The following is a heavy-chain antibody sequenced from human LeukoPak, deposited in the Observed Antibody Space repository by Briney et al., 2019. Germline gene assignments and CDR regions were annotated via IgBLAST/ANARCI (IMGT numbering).Heavy chain of an antibody. CDR3: ARGSGYYAFDY. CDR2: IWYDGSNK. J-gene: IGHJ4*02. Sequence: PGGSLRLSCAASGFTFSSYGMHWVRQAPGKGLEWVAVIWYDGSNKYYADSVKGRFTISRDNSKNTLYLQMNSLRAEDTAVYYCARGSGYYAFDYWGQGTLVTVSS. D-gene: IGHD3-22*01. CDR1: GFTFSSYG. V-gene: IGHV3-33*01.